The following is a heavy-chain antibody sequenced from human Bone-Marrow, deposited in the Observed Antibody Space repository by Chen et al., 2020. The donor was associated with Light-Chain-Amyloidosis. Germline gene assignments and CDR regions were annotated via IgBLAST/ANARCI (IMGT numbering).Heavy chain of an antibody. CDR3: AKAPPTGSPYYFDY. J-gene: IGHJ4*02. V-gene: IGHV3-23*04. CDR2: VRSSGGGT. D-gene: IGHD1-26*01. Sequence: EVQLVESGGGLVQPGGSLRLSCAASGFTFSSYAMSWVRQAPGMGLEWVSSVRSSGGGTYYGDSVQGRFTVSRDNSKNTLYLQMNSLRAEDTAVYYCAKAPPTGSPYYFDYWGQGTLVTVSS. CDR1: GFTFSSYA.